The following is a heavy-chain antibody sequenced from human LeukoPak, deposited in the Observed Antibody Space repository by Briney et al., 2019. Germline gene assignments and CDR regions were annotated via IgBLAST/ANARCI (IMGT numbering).Heavy chain of an antibody. J-gene: IGHJ6*02. CDR3: ARDLRERAIAAAVKYYYYYGMDV. Sequence: GGSLRLSCAASGFTFSSYAVHWVRQAPGKGLEYVSAISSNGGSTYYAHSVKGRFTISRDNSKNTLYLQMGSLRAEDMAVYYCARDLRERAIAAAVKYYYYYGMDVWGQGTTATVSS. D-gene: IGHD6-13*01. CDR2: ISSNGGST. CDR1: GFTFSSYA. V-gene: IGHV3-64*01.